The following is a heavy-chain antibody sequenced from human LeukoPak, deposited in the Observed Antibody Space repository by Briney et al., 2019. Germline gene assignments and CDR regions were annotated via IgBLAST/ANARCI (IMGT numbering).Heavy chain of an antibody. CDR3: ARREVRGLSYAFDI. V-gene: IGHV4-4*02. J-gene: IGHJ3*02. D-gene: IGHD3-10*01. CDR2: VYHSGST. Sequence: PSGTLSLTCAVSGGSISSPDWWSWVRQPPGKGLEWIGQVYHSGSTNYNPSLKSRVTISVDKSKNQFSLKLTSVTAADTAVYYCARREVRGLSYAFDIWGQGTLVTVSS. CDR1: GGSISSPDW.